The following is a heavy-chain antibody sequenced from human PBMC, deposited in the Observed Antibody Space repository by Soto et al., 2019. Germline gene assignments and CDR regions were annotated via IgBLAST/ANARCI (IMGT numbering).Heavy chain of an antibody. CDR1: GFTFSSYS. CDR3: DSDTVTTYGGNYRLVYYFDY. J-gene: IGHJ4*02. D-gene: IGHD4-17*01. Sequence: GGSLRLSCAASGFTFSSYSMNWVRQAPGKGLEWVSSISSSSSYIYYADSVKGRITISRDNAKNSLYLQMNSLSAEDTAVYYCDSDTVTTYGGNYRLVYYFDYWGQGTLVTVSS. CDR2: ISSSSSYI. V-gene: IGHV3-21*01.